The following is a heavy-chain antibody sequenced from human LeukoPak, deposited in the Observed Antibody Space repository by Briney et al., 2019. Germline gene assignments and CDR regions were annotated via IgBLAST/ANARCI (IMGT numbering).Heavy chain of an antibody. J-gene: IGHJ4*02. D-gene: IGHD3-10*01. CDR1: GFTFSSYG. CDR2: IRYDGSNK. Sequence: GGSLRFSCAASGFTFSSYGMHWVRQAPGKGLEWVAFIRYDGSNKYYADSVKGRFTISRDNSKNTLYLQMNSLRGEDTAVYYCAKSVTTMVRGYFDYWGQGTLVTVSS. V-gene: IGHV3-30*02. CDR3: AKSVTTMVRGYFDY.